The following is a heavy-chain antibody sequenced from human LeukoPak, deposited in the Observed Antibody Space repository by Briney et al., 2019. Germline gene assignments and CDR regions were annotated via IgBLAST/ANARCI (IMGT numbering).Heavy chain of an antibody. D-gene: IGHD1-26*01. CDR1: GFTFSRYW. V-gene: IGHV3-20*04. CDR2: LNRNGDIT. J-gene: IGHJ4*02. Sequence: GGSLRLSCAASGFTFSRYWMSWVRQAPGKGLEWVSGLNRNGDITGYADFVQGRFTISRDNAKNSLYLQMNSLRVEDTALYYCARKGLGGELGGFDSWGQGTLVTVSS. CDR3: ARKGLGGELGGFDS.